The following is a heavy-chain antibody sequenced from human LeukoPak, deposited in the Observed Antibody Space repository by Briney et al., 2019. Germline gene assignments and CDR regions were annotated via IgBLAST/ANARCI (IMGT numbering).Heavy chain of an antibody. V-gene: IGHV3-21*01. Sequence: GGSLRLSRAASRFTLSNYSMNWVRQAPGTGRKWVSSISGSSSDIYYAGSVKGRFTISRDNAKNSLFLKMNSLRAEDTAVYYSARSLRSSWHYFDYWGQGTLVTVSS. J-gene: IGHJ4*02. CDR1: RFTLSNYS. CDR3: ARSLRSSWHYFDY. D-gene: IGHD6-13*01. CDR2: ISGSSSDI.